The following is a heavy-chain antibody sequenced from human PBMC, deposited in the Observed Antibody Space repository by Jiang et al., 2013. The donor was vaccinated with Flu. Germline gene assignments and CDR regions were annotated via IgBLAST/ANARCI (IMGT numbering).Heavy chain of an antibody. CDR1: GFTFSSYA. V-gene: IGHV3-30-3*01. D-gene: IGHD2-2*01. Sequence: VQLLESGGGVVQPGRSLRLSCAASGFTFSSYAMHWVRQAPGKGLEWVAVISYDGSNKYYADSVKGRFTISRDNSKNTLYLQMNSLRAEDTAVYYCARDTIGAGEYCSSTSCYFVHYGMDVWGQGTTVTVSS. CDR2: ISYDGSNK. CDR3: ARDTIGAGEYCSSTSCYFVHYGMDV. J-gene: IGHJ6*02.